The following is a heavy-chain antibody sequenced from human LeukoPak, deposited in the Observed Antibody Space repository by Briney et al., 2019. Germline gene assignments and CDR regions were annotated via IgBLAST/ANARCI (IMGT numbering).Heavy chain of an antibody. CDR1: GYTFTTYD. D-gene: IGHD3-9*01. CDR2: ISAYNGNT. Sequence: GASVKVSCKASGYTFTTYDINWVRQAPGQGLEWMGWISAYNGNTNYAQKLQGRVTMTTDTSTSTAYMELRSLRSDDTAVYYCARLSYYDILTGYYKGHSLFDYWGQGTLVTVSS. V-gene: IGHV1-18*01. CDR3: ARLSYYDILTGYYKGHSLFDY. J-gene: IGHJ4*02.